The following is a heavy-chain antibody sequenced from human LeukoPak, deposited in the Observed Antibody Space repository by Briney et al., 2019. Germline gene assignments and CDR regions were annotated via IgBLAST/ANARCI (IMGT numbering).Heavy chain of an antibody. V-gene: IGHV1-18*04. CDR3: ARVDLGITMVRGVIPYFDY. J-gene: IGHJ4*02. Sequence: ASVKVSCTASGYAFTSCGISWVRQAPGQGLERMGWISAYNGNTNYAQKLQCRVTMTTDTSTSTAYMELRSLRSDDTAVHYCARVDLGITMVRGVIPYFDYWGQGTLVTVSS. CDR1: GYAFTSCG. D-gene: IGHD3-10*01. CDR2: ISAYNGNT.